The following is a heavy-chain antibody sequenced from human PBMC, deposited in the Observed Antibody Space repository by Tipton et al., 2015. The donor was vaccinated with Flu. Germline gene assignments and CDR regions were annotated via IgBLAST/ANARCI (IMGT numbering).Heavy chain of an antibody. Sequence: QVQLVQSGAEVKKPGSSVKVSCKASGGTFSSYAISWVRQAPGQGLEWMGGILPIFDTANYAQRFQGRVTITADESTSTAYMELSSLRSEDTAVYYCARGTPRGDLFRGVFSEYFQHWGQGTLVTVSS. V-gene: IGHV1-69*12. CDR2: ILPIFDTA. CDR1: GGTFSSYA. CDR3: ARGTPRGDLFRGVFSEYFQH. J-gene: IGHJ1*01. D-gene: IGHD3-10*01.